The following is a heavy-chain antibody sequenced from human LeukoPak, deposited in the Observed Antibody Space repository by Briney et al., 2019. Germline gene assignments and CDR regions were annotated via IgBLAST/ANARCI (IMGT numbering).Heavy chain of an antibody. CDR1: GFTFSNAW. J-gene: IGHJ4*02. CDR3: TTIKIVVVTATIREDY. D-gene: IGHD2-2*02. Sequence: PGGSLRRSCAASGFTFSNAWMSWVRQAPGKGLEWVGRIKSKPDGGTADYAAPVKGRFTISRDDSKNMLYVQMNSLKTEDTAVYYCTTIKIVVVTATIREDYWGQGTLVTVSS. CDR2: IKSKPDGGTA. V-gene: IGHV3-15*01.